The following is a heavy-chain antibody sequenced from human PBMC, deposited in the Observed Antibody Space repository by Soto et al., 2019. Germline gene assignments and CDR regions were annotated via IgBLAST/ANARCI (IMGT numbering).Heavy chain of an antibody. D-gene: IGHD2-15*01. CDR3: ARDPGYCSGGSCYSGYYYGMDV. V-gene: IGHV3-48*02. J-gene: IGHJ6*02. CDR2: ISSSSSTI. CDR1: GFTFSSDS. Sequence: GGSLRLSCAASGFTFSSDSMNWVRQAPGKGLEWVSYISSSSSTIYYADSVKGRFTISRDNAKNSLYLQMNSLRDEDTAVYYCARDPGYCSGGSCYSGYYYGMDVWGQGTTVTVSS.